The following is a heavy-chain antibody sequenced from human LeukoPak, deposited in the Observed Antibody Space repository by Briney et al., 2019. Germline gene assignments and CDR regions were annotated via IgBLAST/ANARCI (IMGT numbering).Heavy chain of an antibody. CDR2: ISSSSSYI. J-gene: IGHJ4*02. CDR3: ARVGCGGDCYSEASFDY. D-gene: IGHD2-21*01. Sequence: GGSLRLSCAASGFTFSSYSMNWVRQAPGKGLEWVSSISSSSSYIYYADSVKGRLTISRDNAKNSLYLQMNSLRAEDTAVYYCARVGCGGDCYSEASFDYWGQGTLVTVSS. CDR1: GFTFSSYS. V-gene: IGHV3-21*01.